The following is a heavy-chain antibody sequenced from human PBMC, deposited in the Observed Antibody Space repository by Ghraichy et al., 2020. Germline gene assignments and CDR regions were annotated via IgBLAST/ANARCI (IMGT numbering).Heavy chain of an antibody. Sequence: GGSLRLSCSASGFTFSSYAMHWVRQAPGKGLEYVSAISSNGGSTYYADSVKGRFTISRDNSKNTLYLQMSSLRAEDTAVYYCVREGLGGDNLSFDWLLPVYFDYWGQGTLVTVSS. V-gene: IGHV3-64D*06. CDR3: VREGLGGDNLSFDWLLPVYFDY. CDR2: ISSNGGST. J-gene: IGHJ4*02. D-gene: IGHD3-9*01. CDR1: GFTFSSYA.